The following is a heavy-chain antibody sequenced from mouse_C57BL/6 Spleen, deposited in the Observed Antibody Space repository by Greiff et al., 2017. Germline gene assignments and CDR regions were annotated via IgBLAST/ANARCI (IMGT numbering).Heavy chain of an antibody. V-gene: IGHV3-6*01. CDR2: ISYDGSN. CDR3: ARWGLQDFDY. CDR1: GYSITSGYY. J-gene: IGHJ2*01. D-gene: IGHD2-13*01. Sequence: EVQLRESGPGLVKPSQSLSLTCSVTGYSITSGYYWNWIRQFPGNKLEWMGYISYDGSNNYNPSLKNRISITRDTSKNQFFLKLNSVTTEDTATYYCARWGLQDFDYWGQGTTLTVSS.